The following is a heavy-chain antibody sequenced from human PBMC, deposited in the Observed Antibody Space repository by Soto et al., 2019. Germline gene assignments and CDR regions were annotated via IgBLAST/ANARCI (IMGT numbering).Heavy chain of an antibody. CDR2: ISAYNGNT. Sequence: QVQLVQSGAEVKKPGASVKVSCKASGYTFTTYGISWVRQAPGQGLEWMGWISAYNGNTNYAQKLRGRVTMTTDTSTSTAYMELRSLRSDDTAVFYCARDNRWGADGSNPVDYWGQGTLVTVSS. V-gene: IGHV1-18*01. D-gene: IGHD1-26*01. CDR1: GYTFTTYG. J-gene: IGHJ4*02. CDR3: ARDNRWGADGSNPVDY.